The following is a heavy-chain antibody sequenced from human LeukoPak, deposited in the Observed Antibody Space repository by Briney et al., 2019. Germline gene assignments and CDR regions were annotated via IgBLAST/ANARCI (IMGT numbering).Heavy chain of an antibody. CDR1: GFTFSSYA. Sequence: GGSLRLSCAASGFTFSSYAMHWVRQAPGKGLEWVAFIQYDGSNTWYTDSVKGRFSISRDDSKNTLYLQMNSLRAEDTAVYYCANDFWSAPQDYWGQGTLVTVSS. J-gene: IGHJ4*02. CDR2: IQYDGSNT. CDR3: ANDFWSAPQDY. V-gene: IGHV3-30*02. D-gene: IGHD3-3*01.